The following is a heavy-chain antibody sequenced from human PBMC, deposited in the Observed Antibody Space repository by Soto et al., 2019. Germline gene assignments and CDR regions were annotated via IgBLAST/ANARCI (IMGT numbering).Heavy chain of an antibody. D-gene: IGHD4-17*01. CDR1: GFTFSNAW. CDR2: IKSKTDGGTT. Sequence: GGSLRLSCAASGFTFSNAWMSWVRQAPGKGLEWVGRIKSKTDGGTTDYAAPVKGRFTISRDDSKNTLYLQMNSLKTEDTAVYYCTTDANGDYPYYYYYYMDVWGKGTTVTVSS. V-gene: IGHV3-15*01. CDR3: TTDANGDYPYYYYYYMDV. J-gene: IGHJ6*03.